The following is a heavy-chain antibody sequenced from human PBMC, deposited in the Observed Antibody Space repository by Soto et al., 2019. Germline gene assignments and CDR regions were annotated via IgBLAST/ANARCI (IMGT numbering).Heavy chain of an antibody. V-gene: IGHV3-23*01. CDR1: GFTFSNYA. D-gene: IGHD1-7*01. CDR3: ARRNYVGLYFDY. CDR2: ITGSGDST. Sequence: PGGSLRLSCVASGFTFSNYAMHWVRQAPGKGLEWVSVITGSGDSTYYADSVRGRFTISRDNSKNTLYLQMNSLRAEDTAVYYCARRNYVGLYFDYWGQGTLVTVS. J-gene: IGHJ4*02.